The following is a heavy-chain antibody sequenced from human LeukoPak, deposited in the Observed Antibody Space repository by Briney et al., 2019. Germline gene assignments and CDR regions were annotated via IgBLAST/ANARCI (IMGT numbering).Heavy chain of an antibody. CDR1: GFTFSSYS. CDR3: ARDRFEGFDGSYYYAPDAFDI. J-gene: IGHJ3*02. V-gene: IGHV3-21*01. Sequence: GGSLRLSCAASGFTFSSYSMNWVRQAPGKGLEWVSSISSSSSYIYCADSVKGRFTISRDNAKNSLYLQMNSLRAEDTAVYYCARDRFEGFDGSYYYAPDAFDIWGQGTMVTVSS. CDR2: ISSSSSYI. D-gene: IGHD1-26*01.